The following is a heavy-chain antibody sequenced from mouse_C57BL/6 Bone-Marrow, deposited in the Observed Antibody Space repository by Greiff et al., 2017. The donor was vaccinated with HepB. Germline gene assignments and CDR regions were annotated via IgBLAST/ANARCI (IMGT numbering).Heavy chain of an antibody. CDR1: GYTFTSYW. J-gene: IGHJ3*01. CDR2: IYPGSGST. Sequence: QVQLKQPGAELVKPGASVKMSCKASGYTFTSYWITWVKQRPGQGLEWIGDIYPGSGSTNYNEKFKSKAILTVDTSSSTAYMQLSSLTSEDSAVYYCARRNYGKIAYWGQGTLVTVSA. CDR3: ARRNYGKIAY. D-gene: IGHD2-1*01. V-gene: IGHV1-55*01.